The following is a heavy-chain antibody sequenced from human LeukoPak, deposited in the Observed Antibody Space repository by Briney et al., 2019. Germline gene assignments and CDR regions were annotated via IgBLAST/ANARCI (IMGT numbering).Heavy chain of an antibody. V-gene: IGHV4-59*08. CDR1: GGSISSYY. CDR3: ARSEYSSSGRLDY. Sequence: PSETLSLTCTVSGGSISSYYWSWIRQPPGKGLGWIGYIYYSGTTNYNPSLKSRVTISVHTSKNQFSLKLSSVTAADTAVYYCARSEYSSSGRLDYWGQGTLVTVSS. D-gene: IGHD6-6*01. CDR2: IYYSGTT. J-gene: IGHJ4*02.